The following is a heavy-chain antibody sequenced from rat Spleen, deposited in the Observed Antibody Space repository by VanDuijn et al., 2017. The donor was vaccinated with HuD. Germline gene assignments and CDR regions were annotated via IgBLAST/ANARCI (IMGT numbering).Heavy chain of an antibody. D-gene: IGHD4-3*01. CDR2: INPDSTKV. Sequence: EVKLVESGGGLVQPGRSLKLSCAASGFNFKDHWMGWVRQGPGKGLEWIGEINPDSTKVIYTPSLKDKFIISRDNAQNTLYVQMTRLGSEDTAIYYCAREDRGVDYWGQGVMVTVSS. J-gene: IGHJ2*01. CDR3: AREDRGVDY. CDR1: GFNFKDHW. V-gene: IGHV4-2*01.